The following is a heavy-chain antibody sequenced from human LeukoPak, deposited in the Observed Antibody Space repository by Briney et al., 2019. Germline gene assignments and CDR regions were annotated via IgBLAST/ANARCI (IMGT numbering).Heavy chain of an antibody. V-gene: IGHV5-51*01. CDR2: IYPGDSDT. Sequence: GESLKISCKGSGYRFSTYWIAWVRQMPGKGLEWMGIIYPGDSDTRYSPSFQGQVTISADKSISTAYLQWSSLKASDTAMYYCARREATTTGGYFDYWGQGTLVTVSS. D-gene: IGHD5-12*01. CDR1: GYRFSTYW. J-gene: IGHJ4*02. CDR3: ARREATTTGGYFDY.